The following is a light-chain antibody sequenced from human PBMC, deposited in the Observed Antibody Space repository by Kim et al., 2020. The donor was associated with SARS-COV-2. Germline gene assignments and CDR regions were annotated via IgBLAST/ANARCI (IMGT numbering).Light chain of an antibody. V-gene: IGKV3-20*01. CDR2: GAS. CDR1: QRVSSMY. Sequence: IVLTQSPGTLSLSPGERATISCRASQRVSSMYLAWYQQKPGQAPRLLIYGASNRATGIPDRFSGSGSGTGFTLNISRLEPEDCAVYYCQQYENSPWTFGQGTKVDIK. CDR3: QQYENSPWT. J-gene: IGKJ1*01.